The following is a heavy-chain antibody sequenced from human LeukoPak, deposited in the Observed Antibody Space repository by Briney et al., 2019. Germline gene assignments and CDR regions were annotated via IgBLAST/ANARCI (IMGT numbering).Heavy chain of an antibody. CDR2: IYYSGST. J-gene: IGHJ4*02. D-gene: IGHD3-10*01. CDR1: GGSISSSSYY. Sequence: SETLSLTCTVSGGSISSSSYYWGWIRQPPGKGLEWIGSIYYSGSTYYNPSLKSRVTISVDTSKNQFSLKLSSVTAADTAVYYCARHPAYYGSGTFDYWGQGTLVTVSS. CDR3: ARHPAYYGSGTFDY. V-gene: IGHV4-39*01.